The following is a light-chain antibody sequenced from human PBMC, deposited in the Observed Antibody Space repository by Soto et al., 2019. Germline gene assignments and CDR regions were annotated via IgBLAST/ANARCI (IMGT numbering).Light chain of an antibody. CDR3: QQYNSWPFS. V-gene: IGKV3-15*01. CDR2: GAS. CDR1: QSVSSD. Sequence: ESVVTRARGTLSLSPGDRATLSCRASQSVSSDLAWYQQKPGQAPRLLIYGASTRATGIPARFSGTGSETDFTLTISGLQSEDSAVYYCQQYNSWPFSFGQGTRLEIK. J-gene: IGKJ5*01.